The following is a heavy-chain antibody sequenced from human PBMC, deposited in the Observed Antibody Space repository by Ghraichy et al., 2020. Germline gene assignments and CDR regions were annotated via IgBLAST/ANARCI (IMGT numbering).Heavy chain of an antibody. V-gene: IGHV1-69*13. CDR2: IIPIFGTA. CDR1: GGTFSSYA. D-gene: IGHD3-3*01. J-gene: IGHJ5*02. CDR3: ARNIGYYDFWSGYWFDP. Sequence: SVKVSCKASGGTFSSYAISWVRQAPGQGLEWMGGIIPIFGTANYAQKFQGRVTITADESTSTAYMELSSLRSEDMAVYYCARNIGYYDFWSGYWFDPWGQGTLVTVSS.